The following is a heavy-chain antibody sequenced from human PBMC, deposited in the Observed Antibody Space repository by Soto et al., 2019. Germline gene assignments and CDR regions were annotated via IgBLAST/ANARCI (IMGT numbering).Heavy chain of an antibody. D-gene: IGHD6-13*01. J-gene: IGHJ6*02. CDR1: GYSFTSYW. CDR3: ATQYSSSLYGMDV. V-gene: IGHV5-51*01. CDR2: IYPGDSDT. Sequence: GESLKISCKGSGYSFTSYWIGWVRQMPGKGLEWVGIIYPGDSDTRYSPSFQGQVTISADKSISTAYLQWSSLKASDTAMYYCATQYSSSLYGMDVWGQGTTVTVSS.